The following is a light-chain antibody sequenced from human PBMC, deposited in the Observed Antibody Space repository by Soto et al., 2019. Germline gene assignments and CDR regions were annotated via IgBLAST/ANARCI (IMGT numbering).Light chain of an antibody. J-gene: IGLJ1*01. CDR3: AAWDHSLNGEI. CDR2: YDN. V-gene: IGLV1-44*01. Sequence: QSALTQSPSASGTLGQRVVISRFGSSSNIGGNMVHWYQQLPGTAPKLLMYYDNQRPSGVPDRFSGARSGTSASLAISGLQSQEDADHYCAAWDHSLNGEIVGSGTKVTVL. CDR1: SSNIGGNM.